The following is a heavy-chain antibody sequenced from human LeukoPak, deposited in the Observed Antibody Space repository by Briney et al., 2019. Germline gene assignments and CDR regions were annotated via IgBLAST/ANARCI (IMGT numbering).Heavy chain of an antibody. CDR1: GGSFSGYY. V-gene: IGHV4-34*01. Sequence: ASETLSLTCAVYGGSFSGYYWSWIRQPPGKGLEWIGEINHSGSTNYNPSLKSRVTISVDTSKNQFSLKLSSVTAADTAAYCCARSLADYWGQGTLVTVSS. D-gene: IGHD3-3*02. CDR3: ARSLADY. CDR2: INHSGST. J-gene: IGHJ4*02.